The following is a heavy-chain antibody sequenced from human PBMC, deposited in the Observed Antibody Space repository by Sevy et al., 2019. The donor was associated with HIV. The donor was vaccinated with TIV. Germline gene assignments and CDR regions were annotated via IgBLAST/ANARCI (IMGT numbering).Heavy chain of an antibody. CDR1: AFTFNNYW. Sequence: GGSLRLSCAASAFTFNNYWMHWVRQAPGKGLVWVSRISSDGSSTAYADSVKGRFTISRDNPRNTLDLQMNSLRVEDTAVYHCVRGGEGGSSWRFWGQGTLVTVSS. CDR3: VRGGEGGSSWRF. CDR2: ISSDGSST. V-gene: IGHV3-74*01. D-gene: IGHD6-13*01. J-gene: IGHJ4*02.